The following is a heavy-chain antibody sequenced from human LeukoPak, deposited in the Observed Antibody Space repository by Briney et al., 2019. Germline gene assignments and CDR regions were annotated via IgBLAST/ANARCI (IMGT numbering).Heavy chain of an antibody. V-gene: IGHV4-61*02. D-gene: IGHD2-2*01. CDR1: AGSISSGSYY. CDR3: ARGGYCSSTSCYSSRSGFDY. Sequence: SETLSLTCIVAAGSISSGSYYWSWIRQPAGKGLEWIGRIYTSGSHNYNPSRKSRVTISVDTSKNQFSLKLSSVTAADTAVYYCARGGYCSSTSCYSSRSGFDYWGQGTLVTVSS. CDR2: IYTSGSH. J-gene: IGHJ4*02.